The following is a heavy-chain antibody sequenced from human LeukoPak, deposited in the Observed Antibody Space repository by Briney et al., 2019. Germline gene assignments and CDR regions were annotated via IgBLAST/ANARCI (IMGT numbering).Heavy chain of an antibody. CDR1: RFTFSSYA. CDR3: AKDRSSGWYDAFDI. J-gene: IGHJ3*02. CDR2: ISGSAVST. D-gene: IGHD6-19*01. Sequence: GGSLRLSCAASRFTFSSYAMSWVRQAPGKGLEWVSGISGSAVSTYYADSVKGRFAISRDNSKPTLHLQLNSLRAEDTAVYYCAKDRSSGWYDAFDIWGQGTLVTVSS. V-gene: IGHV3-23*01.